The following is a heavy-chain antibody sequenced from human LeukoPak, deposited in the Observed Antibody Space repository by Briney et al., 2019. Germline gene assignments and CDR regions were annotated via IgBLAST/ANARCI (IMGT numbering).Heavy chain of an antibody. CDR3: AKGTRGYSAYTFDY. V-gene: IGHV3-23*01. CDR1: GFTFSDYA. D-gene: IGHD5-12*01. Sequence: GESLKISCAASGFTFSDYAMSWVRQAPGEGLEWVSVISVSGGTTYYADSVKGRFTISRDSSKNTLYLQMTSLRADDTAVYYCAKGTRGYSAYTFDYWGQGALVTVSS. J-gene: IGHJ4*02. CDR2: ISVSGGTT.